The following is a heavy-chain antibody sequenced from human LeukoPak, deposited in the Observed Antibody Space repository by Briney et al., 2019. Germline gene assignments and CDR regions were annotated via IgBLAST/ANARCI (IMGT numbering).Heavy chain of an antibody. Sequence: ASVKVSCKASGYTFTSYGISWLRQAPGQGLEWMGWISAYNGNTNYAQRLQGRVTMTTDTSTSTAYMELRSLRSDDTAVYYCARDSYDFWSGYSTIDYWGQGTLVTVSS. CDR1: GYTFTSYG. D-gene: IGHD3-3*01. CDR3: ARDSYDFWSGYSTIDY. CDR2: ISAYNGNT. V-gene: IGHV1-18*01. J-gene: IGHJ4*02.